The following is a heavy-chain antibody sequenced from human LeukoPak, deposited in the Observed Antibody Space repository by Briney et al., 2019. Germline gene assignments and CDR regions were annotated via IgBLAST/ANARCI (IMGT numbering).Heavy chain of an antibody. V-gene: IGHV3-53*01. J-gene: IGHJ4*02. CDR2: IYSGGST. CDR1: GFTVSSNY. D-gene: IGHD3-22*01. Sequence: PGGSLRLSCAASGFTVSSNYMSGVRQAPGKGLEWVSVIYSGGSTYYADSVKGRFTISRDNSKNTLYLQMNSLRAEDTAVYYCARLGYYYDSSGYYYDYWGQGTLVTVSS. CDR3: ARLGYYYDSSGYYYDY.